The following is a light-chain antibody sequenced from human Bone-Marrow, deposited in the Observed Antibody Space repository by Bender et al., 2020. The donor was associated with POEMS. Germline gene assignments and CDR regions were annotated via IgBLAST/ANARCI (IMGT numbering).Light chain of an antibody. CDR3: QAWDSSTGV. CDR2: QDK. V-gene: IGLV3-1*01. J-gene: IGLJ1*01. Sequence: LTQPPSASGTPGQTASIACSGDKLGNKYVCWYQQKPGQSPVLVIYQDKKRPSGIPERFSGSNSGNTATLTISGTQTMDEADYYCQAWDSSTGVFGTGTKVTVL. CDR1: KLGNKY.